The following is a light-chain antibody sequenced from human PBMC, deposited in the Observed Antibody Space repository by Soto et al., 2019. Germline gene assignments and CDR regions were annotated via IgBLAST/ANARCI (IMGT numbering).Light chain of an antibody. V-gene: IGKV2-24*01. CDR2: KIS. J-gene: IGKJ2*01. CDR1: QSLVHIDGNTY. CDR3: MQATQSYT. Sequence: DIVLTQTRLSSPVTLGQPASISCRSSQSLVHIDGNTYFNWLQQRPDQPPRLLIYKISNRFPGVPDRFSGSGAGTDFTLNISRVEAEDVGVYYCMQATQSYTFGQGTRLEIK.